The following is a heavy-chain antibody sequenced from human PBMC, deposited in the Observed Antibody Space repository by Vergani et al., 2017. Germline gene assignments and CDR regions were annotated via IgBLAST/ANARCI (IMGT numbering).Heavy chain of an antibody. CDR2: IKEDGSEK. CDR1: GFTFSKYW. J-gene: IGHJ6*03. D-gene: IGHD3-16*02. CDR3: ASPTQMDSKGTRYYTDV. Sequence: EVQLVESGGGLVQPGGSLRLSCAASGFTFSKYWMTWVRQAPGKGLEWVANIKEDGSEKYYVDSVKGRFTIARDNAKNSLYLQMNSLRAEDTAVYYCASPTQMDSKGTRYYTDVWGKGP. V-gene: IGHV3-7*01.